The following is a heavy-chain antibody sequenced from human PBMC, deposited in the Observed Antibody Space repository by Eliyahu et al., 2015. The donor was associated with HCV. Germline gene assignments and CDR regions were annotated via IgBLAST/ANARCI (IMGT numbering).Heavy chain of an antibody. D-gene: IGHD6-19*01. CDR3: ARGYPGIIAVAVTRFDP. CDR2: INHSGST. CDR1: GGSFSXXY. V-gene: IGHV4-34*01. Sequence: QVQLQQWGAGLLKPSETLSLTCAVYGGSFSXXYWSWIRQPPGKGLEWIGEINHSGSTNYNPSLKSRVTISVDTSKNQFSLKLSSVTAADTAVYYCARGYPGIIAVAVTRFDPWGQGTLVTVSS. J-gene: IGHJ5*02.